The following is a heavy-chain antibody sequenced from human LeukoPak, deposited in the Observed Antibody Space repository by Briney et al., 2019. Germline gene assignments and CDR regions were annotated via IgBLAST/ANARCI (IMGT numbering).Heavy chain of an antibody. V-gene: IGHV1-69*13. CDR3: ARDHDYYDSSGHFDY. CDR2: IIPIFGTA. D-gene: IGHD3-22*01. CDR1: GGTFISYA. J-gene: IGHJ4*02. Sequence: SVKVSCKASGGTFISYAISWVRQAPGQGLEWMGGIIPIFGTANYAQKFQGRVTITADESTSTAYMELSSLRSEDTAVYYCARDHDYYDSSGHFDYWGQGTLVTVSS.